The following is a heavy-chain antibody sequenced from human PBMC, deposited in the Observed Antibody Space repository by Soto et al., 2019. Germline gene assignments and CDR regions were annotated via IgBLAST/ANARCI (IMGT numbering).Heavy chain of an antibody. J-gene: IGHJ4*02. CDR2: ISYDGSNK. Sequence: QVQLVESGGGVVQPGRSLRLSCAASGFTFSSYGMHWVRQAPGKGLEWVAVISYDGSNKYYADSVKGRFTISRDNSKNPLYLQMNSLRAEDTAVYYCAKDAITMVRGVMGYWGQGTLVTVSS. V-gene: IGHV3-30*18. CDR3: AKDAITMVRGVMGY. CDR1: GFTFSSYG. D-gene: IGHD3-10*01.